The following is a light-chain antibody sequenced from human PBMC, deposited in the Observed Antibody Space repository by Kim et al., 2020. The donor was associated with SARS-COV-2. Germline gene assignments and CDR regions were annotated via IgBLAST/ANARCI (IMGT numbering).Light chain of an antibody. CDR2: ATS. V-gene: IGKV3-20*01. CDR3: QYYGAAPYT. J-gene: IGKJ2*01. Sequence: EVVLTQSPDTLSLSPGETATLSCRPSPTVSSSSVAWYQQKPGQAPGLVIYATSNRASGIPDRFSGNGSGTDFTLTINRLEPEDFAVYYCQYYGAAPYTFGKGTKLEI. CDR1: PTVSSSS.